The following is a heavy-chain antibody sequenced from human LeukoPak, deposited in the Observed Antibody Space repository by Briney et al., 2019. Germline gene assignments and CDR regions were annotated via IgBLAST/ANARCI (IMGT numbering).Heavy chain of an antibody. CDR1: GFTFSDYY. D-gene: IGHD3-9*01. V-gene: IGHV3-11*04. J-gene: IGHJ4*02. CDR3: ARDLTLMSY. CDR2: ISSSAIST. Sequence: GGSLRLSCAASGFTFSDYYMSWIRQAPGKGLEWISYISSSAISTYTADSVKGRFTISRDNAKNSLYLQMDSLRAEDTAVYYCARDLTLMSYWGQGTLVTVSS.